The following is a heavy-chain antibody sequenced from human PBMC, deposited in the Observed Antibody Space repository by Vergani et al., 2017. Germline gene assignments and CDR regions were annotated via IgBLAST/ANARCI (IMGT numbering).Heavy chain of an antibody. CDR3: ATGGYCTNGVCYRQYYFDY. CDR1: GFTVSSNY. Sequence: EVQLVESGGGLIQPGGSLRLSCAASGFTVSSNYMSWVRQAPGKGLEWVSGISWNSGSIGYADSVKGRFTISRDNAKNSLYLQMNSLRAEDTAVYYCATGGYCTNGVCYRQYYFDYWGQGTLVTVSS. J-gene: IGHJ4*02. D-gene: IGHD2-8*01. V-gene: IGHV3-53*01. CDR2: SWNSGSI.